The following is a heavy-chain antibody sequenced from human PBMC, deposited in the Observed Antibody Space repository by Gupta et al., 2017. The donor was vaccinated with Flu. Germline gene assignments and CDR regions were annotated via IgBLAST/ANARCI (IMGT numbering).Heavy chain of an antibody. CDR3: ASYTFVTYYYGSGNFDY. CDR2: VYYTGSA. Sequence: QLHLQESGPGLVKPSETLSLICSVSGASVGSNTYYWDWIRQPPGKGLEWIGSVYYTGSANYNPSLKSRVTMSVDTSKNHFSLKVTSVTAADTAIYYCASYTFVTYYYGSGNFDYWGQGARVTVAS. CDR1: GASVGSNTYY. D-gene: IGHD3-10*01. J-gene: IGHJ4*02. V-gene: IGHV4-39*02.